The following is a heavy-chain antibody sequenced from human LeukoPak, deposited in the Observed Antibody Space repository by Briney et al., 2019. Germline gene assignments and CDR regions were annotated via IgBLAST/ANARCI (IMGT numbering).Heavy chain of an antibody. V-gene: IGHV3-23*01. J-gene: IGHJ4*02. Sequence: GRSLRLSCAASGFTFSSYAMSWVRQAPGKGLEWVSAISGSGGSTYYADSVKGRFTISRDNSKNTLYLQMNSLRAEDTAVYYCAKGTAYYYGSGSYPGVFDYWGQGTLVTVSS. CDR1: GFTFSSYA. CDR2: ISGSGGST. D-gene: IGHD3-10*01. CDR3: AKGTAYYYGSGSYPGVFDY.